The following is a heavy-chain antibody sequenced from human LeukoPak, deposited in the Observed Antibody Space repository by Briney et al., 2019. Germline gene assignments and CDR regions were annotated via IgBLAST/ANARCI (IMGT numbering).Heavy chain of an antibody. V-gene: IGHV3-48*02. CDR3: AKVIRGGYGMDV. CDR1: GFSFSNFG. Sequence: GGSLRLSCAASGFSFSNFGMNWVRQAPGKGLEWVSYIDRSSSLTDYADSVKGRFTISKDNAKNSLSLQLNSLRDEDTAVYFCAKVIRGGYGMDVWGQGTTVTVSS. CDR2: IDRSSSLT. D-gene: IGHD3-10*01. J-gene: IGHJ6*02.